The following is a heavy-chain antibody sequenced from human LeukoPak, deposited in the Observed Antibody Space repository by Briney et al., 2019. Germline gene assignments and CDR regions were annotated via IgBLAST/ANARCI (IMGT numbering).Heavy chain of an antibody. CDR3: AKVLTSSSWYFGFGY. V-gene: IGHV3-9*01. J-gene: IGHJ4*02. CDR1: GFTFDDYA. Sequence: GGSLRLSCAASGFTFDDYAMHWVRQAPGKGLEWVSGISWNSGSIGYADSVKGRFTISRDNAKNSLYLQMNSLRAEGTALYYCAKVLTSSSWYFGFGYWGQGTLVTVSS. D-gene: IGHD6-13*01. CDR2: ISWNSGSI.